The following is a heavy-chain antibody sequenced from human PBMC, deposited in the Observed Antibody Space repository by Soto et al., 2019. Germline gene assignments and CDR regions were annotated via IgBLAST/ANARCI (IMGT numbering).Heavy chain of an antibody. J-gene: IGHJ6*03. CDR3: ARGHIVSSNFYFMEV. CDR1: CGACSGYY. Sequence: PSETLSLTWAVYCGACSGYYWTCVRQTPGKGLEWIGEKEHGGSTTYNPSLQSRVSISLDLVRKQVSLQLTSVTAADSATYYCARGHIVSSNFYFMEVWGKGTTVTVSS. D-gene: IGHD3-16*02. CDR2: KEHGGST. V-gene: IGHV4-34*01.